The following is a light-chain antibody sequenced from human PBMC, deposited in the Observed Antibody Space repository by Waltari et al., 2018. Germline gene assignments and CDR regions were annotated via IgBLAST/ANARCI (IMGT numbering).Light chain of an antibody. CDR1: QRVSGA. V-gene: IGKV3-20*01. CDR3: QQYVSLPVT. Sequence: EVVLTQSPGTLSLSPGERATLSCRASQRVSGALAWYQQNPGQAPRLLIYGASNRATGIPDRFSGSGSGTDFSLIISRLEPEDFAVYYCQQYVSLPVTFGQGTKVEIK. CDR2: GAS. J-gene: IGKJ1*01.